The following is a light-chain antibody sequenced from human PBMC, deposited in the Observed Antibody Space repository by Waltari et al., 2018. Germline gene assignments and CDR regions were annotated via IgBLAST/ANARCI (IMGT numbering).Light chain of an antibody. Sequence: QYALTQPASVSGSPGQSITISCTGTSSDVGRYNLVSWYQQHPGKAPQLSIYEVNKRPSGVSDRFSGSKSGNTASPTISGLQAEDEADYYCCSYGGDYHVIFGGGTKLTVL. CDR3: CSYGGDYHVI. CDR1: SSDVGRYNL. V-gene: IGLV2-23*02. CDR2: EVN. J-gene: IGLJ2*01.